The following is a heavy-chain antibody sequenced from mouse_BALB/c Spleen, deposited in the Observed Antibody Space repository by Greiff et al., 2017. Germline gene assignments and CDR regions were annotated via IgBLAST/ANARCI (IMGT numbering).Heavy chain of an antibody. V-gene: IGHV1-69*02. Sequence: QVQLKQPGAELVRPGASVKLSCKASGYTFTSYWINWVKQRPGQGLEWIGNIYPSDSYTNYNQKFKDKATLTVDKSSSTAYMQLSSPTSEDSAVYYCTRRALLRGAMDYWGQGTSVTVSS. D-gene: IGHD1-1*01. CDR2: IYPSDSYT. J-gene: IGHJ4*01. CDR1: GYTFTSYW. CDR3: TRRALLRGAMDY.